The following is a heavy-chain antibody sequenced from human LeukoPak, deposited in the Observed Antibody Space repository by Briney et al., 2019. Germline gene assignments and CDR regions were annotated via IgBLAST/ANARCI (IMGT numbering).Heavy chain of an antibody. V-gene: IGHV1-2*02. CDR2: ITVESGAT. Sequence: ASVKVSCKASGYTFSGYYMQWVRQAPGQGLEWMGWITVESGATGYAEKFRGRVTMARDTSISTVYMELTRLRSDDTAVYYCARGYRIGDMTIFAHWGQGTLVTVSS. CDR1: GYTFSGYY. CDR3: ARGYRIGDMTIFAH. J-gene: IGHJ4*02. D-gene: IGHD3-3*01.